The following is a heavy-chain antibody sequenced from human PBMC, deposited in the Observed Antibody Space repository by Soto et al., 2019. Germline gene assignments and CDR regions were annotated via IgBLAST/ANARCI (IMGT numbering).Heavy chain of an antibody. D-gene: IGHD2-21*02. CDR3: ARHLYCGADCYYFDY. J-gene: IGHJ4*02. Sequence: SETLSLTCSVSGSSISSYYWNWVRQPPWKGLEWIGYVYYSGGTNYNPSLKSRVTISVDTSKNQFSLNLSSVTAADTAVYYCARHLYCGADCYYFDYWGQGTLVTVSS. CDR2: VYYSGGT. V-gene: IGHV4-59*08. CDR1: GSSISSYY.